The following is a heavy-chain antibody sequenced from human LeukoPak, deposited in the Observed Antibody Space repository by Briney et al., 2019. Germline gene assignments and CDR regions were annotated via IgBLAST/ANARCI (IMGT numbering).Heavy chain of an antibody. J-gene: IGHJ4*02. D-gene: IGHD4-17*01. CDR3: AREDYGDYVSPIYYFDY. CDR1: GYTFTSYY. Sequence: ASVKVSCKASGYTFTSYYMHWVRQAPGQGLEWMGIINPSGGSTSCAQKFQGRVTMTRDTSTSTVYMELSSLRSEDTAVYYCAREDYGDYVSPIYYFDYWGQGTLVTVSS. V-gene: IGHV1-46*01. CDR2: INPSGGST.